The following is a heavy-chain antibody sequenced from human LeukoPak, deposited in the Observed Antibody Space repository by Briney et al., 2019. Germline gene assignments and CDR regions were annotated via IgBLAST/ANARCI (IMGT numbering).Heavy chain of an antibody. CDR3: ARDSIFYYGSGRSKDY. J-gene: IGHJ4*02. Sequence: SETLSLTCTVSGYSISSGYYWGWIRQPPGKGLEWIGSIYHSGSTYYNPSLKSRVTISVDTSKNQFSLKLSSVTAADTAVYYCARDSIFYYGSGRSKDYWGQGTLVTVSS. D-gene: IGHD3-10*01. CDR2: IYHSGST. V-gene: IGHV4-38-2*02. CDR1: GYSISSGYY.